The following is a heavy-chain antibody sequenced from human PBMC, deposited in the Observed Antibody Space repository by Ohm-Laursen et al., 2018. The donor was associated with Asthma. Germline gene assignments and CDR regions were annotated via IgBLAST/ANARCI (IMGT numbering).Heavy chain of an antibody. CDR2: IIPDGEGTT. CDR1: GYIFSNFF. V-gene: IGHV1-46*01. Sequence: VASVKVSCKASGYIFSNFFIHWMRQAPGQGLEWMGKIIPDGEGTTTYAPRFQGRVTMTRDTSISTAYLELSSLRSDDTAMYYCARASGTYQDSVAYWGQGTLVTVSS. D-gene: IGHD1-26*01. J-gene: IGHJ4*02. CDR3: ARASGTYQDSVAY.